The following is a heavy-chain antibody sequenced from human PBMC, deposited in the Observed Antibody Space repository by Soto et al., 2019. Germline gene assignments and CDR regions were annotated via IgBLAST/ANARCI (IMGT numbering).Heavy chain of an antibody. CDR1: GFTVSSNY. V-gene: IGHV3-53*04. J-gene: IGHJ3*02. Sequence: GGSLRLSCAASGFTVSSNYMSWVRQAPGKGLEWVSVIYSGGSTYYADSVKGRFTISRHNSKNTLYLQMNSLRAEDTAVYYCARDPSWTGRGDDAFDIWGQGTMVTVSS. D-gene: IGHD2-2*01. CDR3: ARDPSWTGRGDDAFDI. CDR2: IYSGGST.